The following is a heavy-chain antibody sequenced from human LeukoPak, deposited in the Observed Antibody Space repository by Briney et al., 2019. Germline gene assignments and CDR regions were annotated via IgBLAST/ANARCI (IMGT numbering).Heavy chain of an antibody. CDR1: GGSISSYY. Sequence: PSETLSLTCTVSGGSISSYYWSWIRQPPGKGLEWIGYIYYSGSTNYNPSLKSRVTISVDTSENQFSLKLSSVTAADTAVYYCARVWGDAFDIWGQGTMVTVSS. V-gene: IGHV4-59*01. J-gene: IGHJ3*02. CDR2: IYYSGST. CDR3: ARVWGDAFDI. D-gene: IGHD3-16*01.